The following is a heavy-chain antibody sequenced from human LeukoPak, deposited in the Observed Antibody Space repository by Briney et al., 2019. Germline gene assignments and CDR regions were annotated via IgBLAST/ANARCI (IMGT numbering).Heavy chain of an antibody. V-gene: IGHV3-21*01. CDR1: GFTFNRYN. J-gene: IGHJ3*02. Sequence: PGGSLRLSCAASGFTFNRYNMNWVRRAPGKGLEWVSSISTSSSYIYYADSVRGRFTISRDNAKNSLFLQMNSLRAEDTAVYYCASDLSPQQWLVVYDVFDIWGQGTMVTVSS. D-gene: IGHD6-19*01. CDR3: ASDLSPQQWLVVYDVFDI. CDR2: ISTSSSYI.